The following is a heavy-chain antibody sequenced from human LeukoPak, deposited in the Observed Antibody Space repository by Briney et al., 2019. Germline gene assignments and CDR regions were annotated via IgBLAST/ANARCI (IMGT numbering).Heavy chain of an antibody. CDR2: IYSGGST. D-gene: IGHD1-1*01. CDR3: ARGETTGPTAGFDY. J-gene: IGHJ4*02. V-gene: IGHV3-53*01. Sequence: GRSLRLSCAASGFTVSSNYMSWVRQAPGKGLEWVSVIYSGGSTYYADSVKGRFTISRDISKNTLYLQMNSLRVEDTAVYYCARGETTGPTAGFDYWGQGTLVTVSS. CDR1: GFTVSSNY.